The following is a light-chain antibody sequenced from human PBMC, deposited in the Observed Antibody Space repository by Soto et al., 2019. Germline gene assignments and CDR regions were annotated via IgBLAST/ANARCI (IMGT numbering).Light chain of an antibody. CDR2: WAS. V-gene: IGKV4-1*01. Sequence: DIVMTQSPDSLAVSLGERATINCKSSQSLLYSSNNKNYLAWYQQKPGQPPKLLIYWASTRESGVPDRFSGSGSGTDFTLTISSLQAEDVAVYYCQQARRFPITFGQGTRLEIK. CDR1: QSLLYSSNNKNY. J-gene: IGKJ5*01. CDR3: QQARRFPIT.